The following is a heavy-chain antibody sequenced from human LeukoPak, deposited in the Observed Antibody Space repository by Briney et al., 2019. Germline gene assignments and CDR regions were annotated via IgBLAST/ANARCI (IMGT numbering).Heavy chain of an antibody. CDR3: ARSVWELSDYYYTMDV. CDR1: GYTFTNFY. Sequence: SVKVSCKTSGYTFTNFYMHWVRQAPGQGLEWMGGIIPIFGTANYAQKFQGRVTITTDESTSTAYLEVSSLRSEDTAVYYCARSVWELSDYYYTMDVWGQGTTVTVSS. D-gene: IGHD3-16*02. J-gene: IGHJ6*02. V-gene: IGHV1-69*05. CDR2: IIPIFGTA.